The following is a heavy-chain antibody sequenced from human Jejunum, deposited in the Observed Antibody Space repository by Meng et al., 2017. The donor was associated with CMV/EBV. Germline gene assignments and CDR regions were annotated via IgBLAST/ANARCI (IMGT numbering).Heavy chain of an antibody. CDR3: ARDLGPQIVVVSSPGY. J-gene: IGHJ4*02. Sequence: TFSRYWMHWVRQAPGKGLVWVSRINSDGSSTSYADSVKGRFTISRDNAKNSLYLQMNSLRAEDTAVYYCARDLGPQIVVVSSPGYWGQGTRVTVSS. CDR1: TFSRYW. V-gene: IGHV3-74*01. CDR2: INSDGSST. D-gene: IGHD3-22*01.